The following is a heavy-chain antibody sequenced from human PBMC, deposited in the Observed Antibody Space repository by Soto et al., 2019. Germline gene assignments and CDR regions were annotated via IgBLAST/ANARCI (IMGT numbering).Heavy chain of an antibody. Sequence: ASVKVSCKASGYTFTSYAMHWVRQAPGQRLEWMGWINAGNGNTKYSQKFQGRVTITRDTSASTAYMELSSLRSEDTAVYYCARSRRAGYNCPDWGQGTLVTVSS. V-gene: IGHV1-3*01. CDR2: INAGNGNT. J-gene: IGHJ4*02. CDR3: ARSRRAGYNCPD. D-gene: IGHD5-12*01. CDR1: GYTFTSYA.